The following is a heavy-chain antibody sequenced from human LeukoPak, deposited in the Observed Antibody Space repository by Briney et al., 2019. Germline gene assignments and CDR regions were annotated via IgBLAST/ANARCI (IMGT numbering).Heavy chain of an antibody. D-gene: IGHD1-1*01. Sequence: SETLSLTCTVSGGSISSNYWSWIRQPAGKGLEWIGRIYTSGSTNYNPSLKSRVTMSVDTSKNQFSLKLSSVTAADTAVYYCARDNPPTWKIDYWGQGTLVTVSS. CDR3: ARDNPPTWKIDY. CDR1: GGSISSNY. J-gene: IGHJ4*02. CDR2: IYTSGST. V-gene: IGHV4-4*07.